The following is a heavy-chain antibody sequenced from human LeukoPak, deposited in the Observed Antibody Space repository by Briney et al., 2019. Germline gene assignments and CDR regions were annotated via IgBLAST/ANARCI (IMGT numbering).Heavy chain of an antibody. CDR1: GFTFSSYG. V-gene: IGHV3-30*02. CDR3: AKDATVTTSNFDY. J-gene: IGHJ4*02. CDR2: IWYGGSNK. D-gene: IGHD4-17*01. Sequence: GGSLRLSCAASGFTFSSYGMHWVRQAPGKGLEWVAVIWYGGSNKYYADSVKGRFTISRDNSKNTLYLQMNSLRAEDTAVYYCAKDATVTTSNFDYWGQGTLVTVSS.